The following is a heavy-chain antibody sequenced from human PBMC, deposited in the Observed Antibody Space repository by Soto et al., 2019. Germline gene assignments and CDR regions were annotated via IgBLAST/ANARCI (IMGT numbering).Heavy chain of an antibody. CDR3: ASGDSSSWYMFD. J-gene: IGHJ4*02. CDR1: GFTFSSYG. CDR2: IWYDGSNK. Sequence: GGSLRLSCAASGFTFSSYGMHWVRQAPGKGLEWVAVIWYDGSNKYYADSVKGRFTISRDNSKNTLYLQMNSLRAEDTAVYYCASGDSSSWYMFDWGQGTLVTVSS. V-gene: IGHV3-33*01. D-gene: IGHD6-13*01.